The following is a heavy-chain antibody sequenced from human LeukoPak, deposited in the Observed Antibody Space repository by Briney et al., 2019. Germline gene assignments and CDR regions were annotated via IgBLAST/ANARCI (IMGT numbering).Heavy chain of an antibody. CDR2: IIPILGIA. J-gene: IGHJ4*02. D-gene: IGHD5-18*01. V-gene: IGHV1-69*04. CDR3: ARDTTTAMSFDY. Sequence: GASVKVSCKASGYTFTGYYMHWVRQAPGQGLEWMGRIIPILGIANYAQKFQGRVTITADKSTSTACMELSSLRSEDTAVYYCARDTTTAMSFDYWGQGTLVTVSS. CDR1: GYTFTGYY.